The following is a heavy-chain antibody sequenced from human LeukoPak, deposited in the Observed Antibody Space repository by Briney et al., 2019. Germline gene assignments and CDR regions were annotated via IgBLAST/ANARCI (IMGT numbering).Heavy chain of an antibody. CDR3: ARQNYYDSSGYNNWFDP. Sequence: KIGESLKISCKGSGYSFTSYWIGWVRQMPGKGLEWMGIIYPGDSDTRYSPSFQGQVTISADKSISTAYLQWSSLKATDTAMYYCARQNYYDSSGYNNWFDPWGQGTLVTVSS. V-gene: IGHV5-51*01. J-gene: IGHJ5*02. CDR2: IYPGDSDT. CDR1: GYSFTSYW. D-gene: IGHD3-22*01.